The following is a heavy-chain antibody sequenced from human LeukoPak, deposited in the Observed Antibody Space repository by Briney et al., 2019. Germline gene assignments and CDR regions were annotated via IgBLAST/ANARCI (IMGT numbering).Heavy chain of an antibody. CDR3: ATLRCSSTSCPYGMDV. D-gene: IGHD2-2*01. V-gene: IGHV5-10-1*01. CDR2: IDPSDSYT. CDR1: GYSLTSYW. Sequence: GESLKISCKGSGYSLTSYWISWVRQMPGKGLEWMGRIDPSDSYTNYSPSFQGHVTISADKSISTAYLQWSSLKASDTAMYYCATLRCSSTSCPYGMDVWGKGTTVTVSS. J-gene: IGHJ6*04.